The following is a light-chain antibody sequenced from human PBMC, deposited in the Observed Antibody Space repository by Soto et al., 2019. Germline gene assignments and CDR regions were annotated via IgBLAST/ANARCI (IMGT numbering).Light chain of an antibody. CDR2: EVT. Sequence: QSVLTQPASVSGSPGQSITISCTGTSSDVGSYNLVSWYQQHPGKAPKLMIYEVTKRPSGVSNRFSGSKSGNTASLTISGLQAEYEADYHCCSYAGSYTYVFGTGTKVTDL. CDR1: SSDVGSYNL. CDR3: CSYAGSYTYV. J-gene: IGLJ1*01. V-gene: IGLV2-23*02.